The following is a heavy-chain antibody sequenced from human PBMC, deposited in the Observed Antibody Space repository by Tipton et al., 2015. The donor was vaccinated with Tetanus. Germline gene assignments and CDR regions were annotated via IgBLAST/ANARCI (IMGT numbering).Heavy chain of an antibody. D-gene: IGHD3-10*01. CDR3: ATPRVGELFGAFDI. J-gene: IGHJ3*02. CDR2: IYPGDSDT. V-gene: IGHV5-51*01. CDR1: GYSFTSYW. Sequence: VQLVQSGAEVKKPGESLKISCKGSGYSFTSYWIGWVRQMPGKGLEWMGIIYPGDSDTRYNPSFQGQVITPSDKSISTAYLQWSSLKASDTAMYYCATPRVGELFGAFDIWGQGTMVTVSS.